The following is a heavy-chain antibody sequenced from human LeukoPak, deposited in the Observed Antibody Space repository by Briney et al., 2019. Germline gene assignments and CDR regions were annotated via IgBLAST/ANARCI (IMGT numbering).Heavy chain of an antibody. D-gene: IGHD4-11*01. CDR2: INPNSGGT. Sequence: ASVKVSCKASGYTFTGYYMHWVRQAPGQGLEWMGWINPNSGGTNYAQKFQGRVTMTRDTSISTAYMELSRLRSDDTAVYYCASHSNWVIWGNYYMDVWGKGTTVTVSS. V-gene: IGHV1-2*02. CDR3: ASHSNWVIWGNYYMDV. J-gene: IGHJ6*03. CDR1: GYTFTGYY.